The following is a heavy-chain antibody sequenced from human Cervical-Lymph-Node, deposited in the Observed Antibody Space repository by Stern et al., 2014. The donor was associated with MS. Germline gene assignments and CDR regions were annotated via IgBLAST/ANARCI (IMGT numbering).Heavy chain of an antibody. CDR2: IYYSGST. J-gene: IGHJ4*02. CDR3: ARRAVAGTRDFDY. Sequence: QVQLQESGPGLVKPSETLSLTCTVSGGSVSSGSYYWSWIRQPPGKGLEWIGYIYYSGSTNYNPSLKSRVTISVDTSKNQFSLKLSSVTAADTAVYYCARRAVAGTRDFDYWGQGTLVTVSS. D-gene: IGHD6-19*01. V-gene: IGHV4-61*01. CDR1: GGSVSSGSYY.